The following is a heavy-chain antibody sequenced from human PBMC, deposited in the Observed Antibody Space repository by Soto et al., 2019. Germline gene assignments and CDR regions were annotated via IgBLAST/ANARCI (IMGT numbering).Heavy chain of an antibody. V-gene: IGHV3-15*01. Sequence: RRLSCAASGFTFSNAWMSWVRQAPGKGLEWVGRIKSKTDGWTTDYAAPVKGRFTISRDDSKNTLYLQMNSLKTEDTAVYYCTTDPEILWFGVVHFDYWGQGTLVTVSS. D-gene: IGHD3-10*01. CDR2: IKSKTDGWTT. CDR3: TTDPEILWFGVVHFDY. CDR1: GFTFSNAW. J-gene: IGHJ4*02.